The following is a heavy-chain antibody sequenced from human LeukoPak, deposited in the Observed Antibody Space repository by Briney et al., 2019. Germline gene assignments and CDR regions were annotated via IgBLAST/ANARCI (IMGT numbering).Heavy chain of an antibody. Sequence: ASVKVSCKASGYTFTSYYMHWVRQAPGQGLEWMGIINPSGGSTSYAQKFQGRVTMTRDTSTSTVYMELCRLRSEDTAVYYCAREIGWVTRDFWGQGTLVTVSS. J-gene: IGHJ4*02. D-gene: IGHD4-23*01. CDR3: AREIGWVTRDF. CDR2: INPSGGST. V-gene: IGHV1-46*01. CDR1: GYTFTSYY.